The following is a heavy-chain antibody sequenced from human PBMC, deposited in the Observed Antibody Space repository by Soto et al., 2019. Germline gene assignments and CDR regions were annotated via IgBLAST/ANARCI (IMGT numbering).Heavy chain of an antibody. CDR3: ARDLQMATIRGGDY. V-gene: IGHV3-21*01. D-gene: IGHD5-12*01. CDR2: ITSSSSSSYI. Sequence: EVQLVESGGGLVQPGGSLRLSCAASGFSFSSYSMNWVRQAPGKGLEWVSSITSSSSSSYIYYADSVKGRFTISRDNAKNSLFLQMNRLRAEDTAVYYCARDLQMATIRGGDYWGQGTLVTVSS. CDR1: GFSFSSYS. J-gene: IGHJ4*02.